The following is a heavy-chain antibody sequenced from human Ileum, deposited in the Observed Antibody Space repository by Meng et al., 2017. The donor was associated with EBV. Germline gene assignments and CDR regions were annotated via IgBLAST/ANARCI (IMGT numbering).Heavy chain of an antibody. V-gene: IGHV1-18*01. Sequence: QVQLVQSGAELKKPGASVKVSCKASGYTFTSYGISWVRQAPGKGLEWMGWFSVYNGNTIYAQKLQDRVTMTTDTSTSTAYMELRSLRSDDTAVYYCARGQNYYGSGSLIDYWGQGTLVTVSS. CDR1: GYTFTSYG. J-gene: IGHJ4*02. D-gene: IGHD3-10*01. CDR2: FSVYNGNT. CDR3: ARGQNYYGSGSLIDY.